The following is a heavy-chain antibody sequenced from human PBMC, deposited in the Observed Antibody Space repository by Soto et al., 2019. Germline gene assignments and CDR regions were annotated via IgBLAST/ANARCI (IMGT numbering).Heavy chain of an antibody. CDR3: ARASLRLDY. Sequence: PSETLSLTCTVSGGSISSYYWSRIRQPPGKGLEWIGYIYYSGSTNYNPSLKSRVTISVDTSKNQFSLKLSSVTAADTAVYYCARASLRLDYWGQGTLVTVSS. CDR1: GGSISSYY. CDR2: IYYSGST. J-gene: IGHJ4*02. D-gene: IGHD6-6*01. V-gene: IGHV4-59*01.